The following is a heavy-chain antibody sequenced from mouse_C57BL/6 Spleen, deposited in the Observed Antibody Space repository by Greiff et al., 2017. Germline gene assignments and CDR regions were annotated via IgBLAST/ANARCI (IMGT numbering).Heavy chain of an antibody. CDR3: ARSYRNRFAY. CDR2: IDPSDSYT. Sequence: QVQLQQPGAELVMPGASVKLSCKASGYTFTSYWMHWVKQRPGQGLEWIGEIDPSDSYTNYNQKFKGKSTLTVDKASSTAYMQLSSLTSEGAAVYYWARSYRNRFAYWGQGTLVTVSA. V-gene: IGHV1-69*01. J-gene: IGHJ3*01. CDR1: GYTFTSYW. D-gene: IGHD2-5*01.